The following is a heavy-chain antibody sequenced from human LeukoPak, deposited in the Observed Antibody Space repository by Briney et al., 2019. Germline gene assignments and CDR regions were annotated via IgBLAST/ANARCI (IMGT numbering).Heavy chain of an antibody. CDR3: AKGRVRQLDPFDY. J-gene: IGHJ4*02. D-gene: IGHD6-6*01. CDR2: ISGSGGST. CDR1: GFTFSSYA. V-gene: IGHV3-23*01. Sequence: GGFLRLSCAASGFTFSSYAMSWVRQAPGKGLEWVSAISGSGGSTYYADSVKGRFTISRDNSKNTLYLQMNNLRAEDTAVYYCAKGRVRQLDPFDYWGQGTLVTVSS.